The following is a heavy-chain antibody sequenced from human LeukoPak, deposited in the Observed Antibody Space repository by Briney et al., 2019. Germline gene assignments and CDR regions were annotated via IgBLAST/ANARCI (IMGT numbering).Heavy chain of an antibody. CDR1: GFTFSDYY. D-gene: IGHD6-19*01. CDR2: ISSSGSTI. CDR3: ARDFTSSGWLLSGALDI. V-gene: IGHV3-11*04. J-gene: IGHJ3*02. Sequence: PGGSLRLSCAVSGFTFSDYYMSWVRQAPGKGLEWVSYISSSGSTIYYADSVKGRFTISRDNAKNSLYLQMNSLRAEDTAVYCCARDFTSSGWLLSGALDIWGQGTMVTVSS.